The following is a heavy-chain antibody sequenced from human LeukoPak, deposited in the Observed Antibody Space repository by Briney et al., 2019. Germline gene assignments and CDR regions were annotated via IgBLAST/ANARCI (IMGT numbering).Heavy chain of an antibody. Sequence: GGSLRLSCAASGSTFRNHAIHWVRQAPGKGLEWVTVISHDGGNDYYRDSVKGRFTISRDNSKNTVLLQMNSLSPDDTAIYYCVGSPTYFYMDVWGKGTTVTVSS. CDR3: VGSPTYFYMDV. J-gene: IGHJ6*03. V-gene: IGHV3-30*04. CDR1: GSTFRNHA. D-gene: IGHD3-10*01. CDR2: ISHDGGND.